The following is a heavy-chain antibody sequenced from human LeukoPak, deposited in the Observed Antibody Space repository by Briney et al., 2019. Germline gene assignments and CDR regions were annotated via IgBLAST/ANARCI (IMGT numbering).Heavy chain of an antibody. V-gene: IGHV1-18*01. CDR3: TVPAYYYGSGTDAFDI. J-gene: IGHJ3*02. D-gene: IGHD3-10*01. CDR1: GHTFTSYG. CDR2: ISAYNGNT. Sequence: VASVKVSCKASGHTFTSYGISWVRQAPGQGLEWMGWISAYNGNTNYAQKLQGRVTMTTDTSTSTAYMELRSLRSDDTAVYYCTVPAYYYGSGTDAFDIWGQGTMVTVSS.